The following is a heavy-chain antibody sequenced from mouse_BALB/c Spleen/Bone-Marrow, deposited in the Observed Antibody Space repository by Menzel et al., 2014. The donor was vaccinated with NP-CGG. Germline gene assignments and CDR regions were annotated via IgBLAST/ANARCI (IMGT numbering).Heavy chain of an antibody. V-gene: IGHV1-7*01. CDR3: ARGVRGYDGFAY. D-gene: IGHD2-2*01. Sequence: VQLQQSGAELAKPGASVKMSCKASGYTFTSYWMHWVKQRPGQGLEWIGYINPSTGYTEYNQKFKDKATLTADKSSSTAYKQLSSLTSEDSAVYYCARGVRGYDGFAYWGQGTLVTVSA. CDR2: INPSTGYT. CDR1: GYTFTSYW. J-gene: IGHJ3*01.